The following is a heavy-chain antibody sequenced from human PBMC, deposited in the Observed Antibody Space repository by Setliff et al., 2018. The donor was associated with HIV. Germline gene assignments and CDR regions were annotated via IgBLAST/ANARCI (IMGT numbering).Heavy chain of an antibody. D-gene: IGHD3-10*01. CDR3: AREVWSEDDN. Sequence: PGGSLRLSCAASGFTFSGYGMYWVRQAPGKGLEWVAFIRYDGDNKYYADSVKGRFTISRDNSKNTLYLQMNSLRAEDAAVYYCAREVWSEDDNWGQGTLVTVSS. CDR1: GFTFSGYG. V-gene: IGHV3-30*02. CDR2: IRYDGDNK. J-gene: IGHJ4*02.